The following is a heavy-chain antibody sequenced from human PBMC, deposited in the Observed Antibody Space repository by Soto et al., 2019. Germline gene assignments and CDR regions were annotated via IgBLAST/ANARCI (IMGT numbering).Heavy chain of an antibody. CDR2: INPSGAST. D-gene: IGHD3-10*01. Sequence: QVQLVQSGAEVKKPGASVKVACKASGYSFNSYYMHWVRQAPGQGPEWMGVINPSGASTSYAQKFQGRVTMTRDTSMSTVYMELSSLRSEDTALYYCASDYNAYQRQHVFDIWGQGTLVTVSS. CDR1: GYSFNSYY. CDR3: ASDYNAYQRQHVFDI. V-gene: IGHV1-46*02. J-gene: IGHJ3*02.